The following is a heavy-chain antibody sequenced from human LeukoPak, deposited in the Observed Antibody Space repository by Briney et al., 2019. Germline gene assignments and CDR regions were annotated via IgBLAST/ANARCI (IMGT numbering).Heavy chain of an antibody. V-gene: IGHV1-8*01. CDR3: ARVRAMITFGGVIDHFDY. D-gene: IGHD3-16*02. Sequence: LGASVKASCKASGYTFTSYDINWVRQATGQGLEWMGWMNPNSGNTGYAQKFQGRVTMTRNTSISTAYMELSSLRSEDTAVYYCARVRAMITFGGVIDHFDYWGQGTLVTVSS. CDR1: GYTFTSYD. J-gene: IGHJ4*02. CDR2: MNPNSGNT.